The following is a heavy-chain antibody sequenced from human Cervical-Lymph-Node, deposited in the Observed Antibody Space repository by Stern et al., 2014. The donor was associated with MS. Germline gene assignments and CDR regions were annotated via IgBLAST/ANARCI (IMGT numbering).Heavy chain of an antibody. J-gene: IGHJ4*02. V-gene: IGHV3-11*06. CDR3: ARPPHGYRLSTRPSDY. Sequence: VQLVESRGGLVKPGGSLRLSCAASGFTFSDYYMSWIRQAPGKGLEWLSYISSSSVYTNYADSVKGRFTISRDNAKNSLYLQMNSLTAEDTAIYYCARPPHGYRLSTRPSDYWGQGTLVTVSS. D-gene: IGHD6-6*01. CDR2: ISSSSVYT. CDR1: GFTFSDYY.